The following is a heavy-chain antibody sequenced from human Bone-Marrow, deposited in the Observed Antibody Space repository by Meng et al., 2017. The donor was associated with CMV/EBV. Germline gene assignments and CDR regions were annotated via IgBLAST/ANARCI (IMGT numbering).Heavy chain of an antibody. Sequence: GESLKISCAASGFTFSVFSMNWVRQAPGKGLEWVSSISTTSFYIYYADSLKGRFTISRDNAKNTLYLHISSLRVEDTSVYYCAGFGVTITNGLVVWGRGTTVTGSS. V-gene: IGHV3-21*01. J-gene: IGHJ6*02. D-gene: IGHD3-3*01. CDR1: GFTFSVFS. CDR3: AGFGVTITNGLVV. CDR2: ISTTSFYI.